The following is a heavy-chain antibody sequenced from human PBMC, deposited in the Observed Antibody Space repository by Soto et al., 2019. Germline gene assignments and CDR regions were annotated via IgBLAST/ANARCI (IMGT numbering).Heavy chain of an antibody. Sequence: VQLVQSGAEEKKPRASVKVSCSASEYTFTSYDMHGVRKAPGQRLEWMRWINAGNGNTKYSQKFQGRVTITRDTSASTAYIELSSLRSEDTAVYYCARSIVVVTALDYWGQGTRVTVSA. D-gene: IGHD2-21*02. CDR3: ARSIVVVTALDY. CDR1: EYTFTSYD. CDR2: INAGNGNT. J-gene: IGHJ4*02. V-gene: IGHV1-3*05.